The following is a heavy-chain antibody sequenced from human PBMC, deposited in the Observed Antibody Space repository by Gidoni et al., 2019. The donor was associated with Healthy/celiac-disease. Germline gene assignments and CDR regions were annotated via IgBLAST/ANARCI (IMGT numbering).Heavy chain of an antibody. CDR3: ARDSGYSYGYDY. Sequence: QVQLQESGPGLVKPSGTLFPPCPVPGGSISSYYWSWIRQPPGKGLEWIGYIYYSGSTNYNPSLKSRVTISVDTSKNQFSLKLSSVTAADTAVYYCARDSGYSYGYDYWGQGTLVTVSS. V-gene: IGHV4-59*01. J-gene: IGHJ4*02. D-gene: IGHD5-18*01. CDR2: IYYSGST. CDR1: GGSISSYY.